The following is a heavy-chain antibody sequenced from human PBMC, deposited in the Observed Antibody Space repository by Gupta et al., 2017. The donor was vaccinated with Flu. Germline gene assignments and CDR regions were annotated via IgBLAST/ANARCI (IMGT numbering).Heavy chain of an antibody. J-gene: IGHJ4*02. D-gene: IGHD3-10*01. CDR2: ISGGGGST. V-gene: IGHV3-23*01. CDR3: AKDRDLWI. Sequence: EGQLLESGGGLVQPGGSLRLSCAGSGFTFSSYAMRWVRQAPGKGLEWVSAISGGGGSTYYADSVKGRFTISRDNSKNTLYLQMNSLRAEDTAVYYCAKDRDLWIWGQGTLVTVSS. CDR1: GFTFSSYA.